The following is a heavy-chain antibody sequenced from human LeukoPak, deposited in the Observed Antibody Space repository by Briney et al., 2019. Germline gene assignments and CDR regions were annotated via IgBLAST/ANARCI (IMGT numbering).Heavy chain of an antibody. CDR1: GFTVITNY. CDR2: IYSGGST. Sequence: GGSLRLSCAAPGFTVITNYMTWVRQAPGKGLEWVSVIYSGGSTYYADSVRGRFIISRDNSKNTLYLQMNSLRVEDTAVYYCASSVGDSSSSNWFDPWGQGTLVTVSS. J-gene: IGHJ5*02. D-gene: IGHD6-6*01. V-gene: IGHV3-66*01. CDR3: ASSVGDSSSSNWFDP.